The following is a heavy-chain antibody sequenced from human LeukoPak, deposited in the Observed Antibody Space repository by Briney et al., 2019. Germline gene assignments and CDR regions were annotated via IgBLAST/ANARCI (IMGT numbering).Heavy chain of an antibody. V-gene: IGHV3-53*01. D-gene: IGHD6-19*01. CDR1: GFTVSSNY. CDR2: IYSGGST. J-gene: IGHJ4*02. Sequence: GGSLRLSCAASGFTVSSNYTSWVRQAPGKGLEWVSVIYSGGSTYYADSVKGRFTISRDNSKNTLYLQMNSLRAEDTAVYYCARDGGDSSGWYGNYFDYWGQGTLVTVSS. CDR3: ARDGGDSSGWYGNYFDY.